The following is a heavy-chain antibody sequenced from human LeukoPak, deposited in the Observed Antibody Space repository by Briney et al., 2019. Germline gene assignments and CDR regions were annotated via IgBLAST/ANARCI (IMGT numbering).Heavy chain of an antibody. CDR1: GFTFNRYW. V-gene: IGHV3-7*02. Sequence: GGSLRLSCAASGFTFNRYWMSWVRQAPGKGLEWVAQIKSDGSEEYYADSVRGRFTISRDNAKSSLYLQMNSLRVEDTAVYYCTSRYCTTTNCYSFDNWGQGTLVTVSS. CDR2: IKSDGSEE. D-gene: IGHD2-2*01. CDR3: TSRYCTTTNCYSFDN. J-gene: IGHJ3*02.